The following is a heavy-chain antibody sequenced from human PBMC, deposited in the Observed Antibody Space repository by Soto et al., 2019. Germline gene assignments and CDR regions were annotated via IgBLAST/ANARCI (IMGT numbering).Heavy chain of an antibody. CDR1: GYSFPTFW. V-gene: IGHV5-51*01. J-gene: IGHJ6*02. Sequence: PVESLKISCKGSGYSFPTFWIAWVRQMPGKGLEWMGVIYPGDSDTRYSPSFQGQVTISADKSISTAYLQWSSLKSSDTAMYYCARSGRNAYYNMDVWGQGTTVTVSS. D-gene: IGHD3-16*01. CDR2: IYPGDSDT. CDR3: ARSGRNAYYNMDV.